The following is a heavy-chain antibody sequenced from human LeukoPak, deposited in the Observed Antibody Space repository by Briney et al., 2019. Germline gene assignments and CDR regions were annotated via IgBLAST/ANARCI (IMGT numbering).Heavy chain of an antibody. Sequence: ASVKVSCKASGYTFTNYAISWVRQAPGQGLEWMGFISAYNGNTNYAQNLQGRVTMTTDTSTSTAYMELRSLRSDDTAVYYCARDGPQDDAFDIWGQGTMVTVSS. CDR3: ARDGPQDDAFDI. D-gene: IGHD3/OR15-3a*01. CDR2: ISAYNGNT. V-gene: IGHV1-18*01. CDR1: GYTFTNYA. J-gene: IGHJ3*02.